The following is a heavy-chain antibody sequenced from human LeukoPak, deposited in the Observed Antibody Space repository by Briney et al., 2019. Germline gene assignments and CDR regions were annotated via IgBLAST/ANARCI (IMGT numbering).Heavy chain of an antibody. CDR3: ARASDSGDWHLGY. D-gene: IGHD2-21*02. Sequence: SETLSLTCTVSGGSISGYYWNWIRQPPGEGLEWIGHVYSSGNSNYNPSLKSRAITSADTSKNQFSLKVTSVTAADTAVYYCARASDSGDWHLGYWGQGTLVTVSS. CDR1: GGSISGYY. V-gene: IGHV4-59*01. CDR2: VYSSGNS. J-gene: IGHJ4*02.